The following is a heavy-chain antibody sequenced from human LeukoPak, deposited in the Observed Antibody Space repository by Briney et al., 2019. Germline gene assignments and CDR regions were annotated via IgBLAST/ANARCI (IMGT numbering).Heavy chain of an antibody. J-gene: IGHJ5*02. V-gene: IGHV3-30*18. Sequence: GGSLRLSCAASGFTFSSYGMHWVRQAPGKGLEWVAVISYDGSNKYYADSVKGRFTISSDNSKNTLYLQMNSLRAEDTAVYYCAKAAVAGVLYNWFDPWGQGTLVTVSS. CDR3: AKAAVAGVLYNWFDP. D-gene: IGHD6-19*01. CDR1: GFTFSSYG. CDR2: ISYDGSNK.